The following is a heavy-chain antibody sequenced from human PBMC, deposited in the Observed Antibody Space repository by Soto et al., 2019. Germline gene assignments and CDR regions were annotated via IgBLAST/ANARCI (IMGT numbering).Heavy chain of an antibody. CDR1: GGSFSGYY. CDR3: ARRRGSSSSGFDP. D-gene: IGHD6-6*01. V-gene: IGHV4-34*01. CDR2: INHSGST. J-gene: IGHJ5*02. Sequence: TSETPSLTFAVYGGSFSGYYWSWIPHPPGKGLEWIGEINHSGSTNYNPSLKSRVTISVDTSKNQFSLKLSSVTAADTAVYYCARRRGSSSSGFDPWGQGTLVTVSS.